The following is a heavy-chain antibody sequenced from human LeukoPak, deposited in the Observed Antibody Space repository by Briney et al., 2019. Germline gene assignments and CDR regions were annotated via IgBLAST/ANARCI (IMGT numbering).Heavy chain of an antibody. Sequence: GRSLRLSCAASGFTFSSYGMHWVRQAPGKGLEWVAVIWYDGSNKYYADSVKGRFTISRDNSKNTLYLQMNSLRAEDTAVYYCARSHLRYCSSTSCYLFDYWGQGTLVTVSS. J-gene: IGHJ4*02. CDR2: IWYDGSNK. CDR1: GFTFSSYG. CDR3: ARSHLRYCSSTSCYLFDY. V-gene: IGHV3-33*01. D-gene: IGHD2-2*01.